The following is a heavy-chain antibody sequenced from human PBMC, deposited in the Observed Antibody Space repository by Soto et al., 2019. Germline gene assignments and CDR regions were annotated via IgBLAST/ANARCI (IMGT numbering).Heavy chain of an antibody. Sequence: EVQLLESGGGLVQPGGSLRLSCAASGFTFSNYAMTWVRQAPGKGLKWVSSISGSGSSTYYADAVKGRFTISRDNSKNTLFLQMNSLRAEDTAVYYCAKIRGSLFDYWGQGTLVTVPS. D-gene: IGHD3-10*01. J-gene: IGHJ4*02. CDR2: ISGSGSST. CDR1: GFTFSNYA. V-gene: IGHV3-23*01. CDR3: AKIRGSLFDY.